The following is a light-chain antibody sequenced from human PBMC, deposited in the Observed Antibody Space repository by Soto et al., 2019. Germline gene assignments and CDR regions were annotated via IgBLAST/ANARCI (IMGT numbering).Light chain of an antibody. CDR3: CSYAGSYTFGV. J-gene: IGLJ1*01. Sequence: QSALTQPASVSGSPGQSVTISCTGSSSDVGTYNLVSWYQQHPGKAPKLMIYDVSKRPSGVPDRFSGSKSGNTASLTISGLQADDEADYYCCSYAGSYTFGVFGTGTKLTVL. V-gene: IGLV2-11*01. CDR2: DVS. CDR1: SSDVGTYNL.